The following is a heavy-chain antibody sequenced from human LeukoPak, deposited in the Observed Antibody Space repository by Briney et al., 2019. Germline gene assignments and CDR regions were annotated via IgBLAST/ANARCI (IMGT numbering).Heavy chain of an antibody. CDR1: GYSFTSYW. Sequence: GESLKISCKGSGYSFTSYWIGWVRQMPGKGLEWMGIIYPGDSDTRYSPSFQGQVTISADKSISTAYLQWSSLKASDTAMYYCARYYYDSSGYYYVPYYFDYWSQGTLVTVSS. D-gene: IGHD3-22*01. CDR2: IYPGDSDT. V-gene: IGHV5-51*01. J-gene: IGHJ4*02. CDR3: ARYYYDSSGYYYVPYYFDY.